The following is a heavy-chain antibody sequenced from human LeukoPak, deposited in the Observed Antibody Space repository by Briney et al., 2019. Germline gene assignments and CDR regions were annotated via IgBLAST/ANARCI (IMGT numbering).Heavy chain of an antibody. D-gene: IGHD3-22*01. J-gene: IGHJ6*03. CDR2: IIPIFGTA. Sequence: SMKVSCKASVGTGSSDAISGGRQTPGQGLEWMGGIIPIFGTANYAQKFQGRVTITTDESTSTAYMELSSLRSEDTAVYYCARAPYYDSSGYYPDYYYYYYMDVWGKGTTVTVSS. CDR1: VGTGSSDA. V-gene: IGHV1-69*05. CDR3: ARAPYYDSSGYYPDYYYYYYMDV.